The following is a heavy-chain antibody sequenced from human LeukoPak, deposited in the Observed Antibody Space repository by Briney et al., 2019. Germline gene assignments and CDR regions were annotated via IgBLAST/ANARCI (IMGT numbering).Heavy chain of an antibody. V-gene: IGHV3-23*01. Sequence: GGCVRLSCAASGFTFSSYAMSWDRQAPGKGLEWVSSIGGSGGSTYYADSVKGRFTISRDNSKNTLYLQMNSLRAEDTAVYYCATSMVYAIPTDYYYGMDVWGQGTTVTVSS. J-gene: IGHJ6*02. CDR2: IGGSGGST. D-gene: IGHD2-8*01. CDR3: ATSMVYAIPTDYYYGMDV. CDR1: GFTFSSYA.